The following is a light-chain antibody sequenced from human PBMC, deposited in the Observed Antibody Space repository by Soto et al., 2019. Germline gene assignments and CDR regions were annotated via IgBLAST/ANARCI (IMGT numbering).Light chain of an antibody. Sequence: EIVMTQSPATLSVSPGERVTLSCRASQSVSSSLAWYQQKPGQAPRLLIYGASTQATGIPARVSGSGSGTEFTLTISSLQSEDFAVYYCQQYNNWPPFTFGPGTKVDIK. V-gene: IGKV3-15*01. CDR1: QSVSSS. CDR3: QQYNNWPPFT. J-gene: IGKJ3*01. CDR2: GAS.